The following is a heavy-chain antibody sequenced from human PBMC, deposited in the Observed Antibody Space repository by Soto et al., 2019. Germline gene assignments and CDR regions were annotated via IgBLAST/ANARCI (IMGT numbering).Heavy chain of an antibody. CDR3: ARDYSYQRAMDV. J-gene: IGHJ6*02. CDR1: GFTFSNFA. Sequence: PGGSLRLSCAASGFTFSNFAMYWVRQAPGKGLERVTVISYDGSHKYYADSVKGRFTISRDNSKNTLYLQMNNLRAEDSAVYFCARDYSYQRAMDVWGQGTTVTVSS. V-gene: IGHV3-30-3*01. D-gene: IGHD2-15*01. CDR2: ISYDGSHK.